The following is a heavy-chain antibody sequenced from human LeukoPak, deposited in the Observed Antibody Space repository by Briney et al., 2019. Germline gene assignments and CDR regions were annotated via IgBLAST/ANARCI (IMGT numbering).Heavy chain of an antibody. V-gene: IGHV3-23*01. Sequence: GGSLRLSCAASGFTFSSYAMSWVRQAPGKGLEWVSAISGSGGSTYYADSVKGRFTISKDNSKSTLYIQMNSLRAEDTAVYYCARAKPKNMVRGLIMRRESRYYFDYWGQGTLVTVSS. CDR1: GFTFSSYA. CDR3: ARAKPKNMVRGLIMRRESRYYFDY. D-gene: IGHD3-10*01. J-gene: IGHJ4*02. CDR2: ISGSGGST.